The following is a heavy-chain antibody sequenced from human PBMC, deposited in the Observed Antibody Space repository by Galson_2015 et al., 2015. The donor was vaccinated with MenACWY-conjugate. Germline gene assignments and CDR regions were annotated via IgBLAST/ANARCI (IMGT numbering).Heavy chain of an antibody. CDR3: SRGYDWCSYFRA. J-gene: IGHJ5*02. CDR1: GFSVTDNC. V-gene: IGHV3-53*01. Sequence: SLRLSCAVSGFSVTDNCLSWVRQAPGKGREWIAMVDRVGANIYADPDRGRFTVSRDNFKNTVILQMNSLRAEDTAVYWCSRGYDWCSYFRAWGQGAQVTVSS. D-gene: IGHD2-8*01. CDR2: VDRVGAN.